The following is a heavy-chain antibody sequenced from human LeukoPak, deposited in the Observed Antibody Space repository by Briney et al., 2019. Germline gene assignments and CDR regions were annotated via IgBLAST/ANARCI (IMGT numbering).Heavy chain of an antibody. CDR2: IYCSGST. Sequence: SETLSLTCTVSGCSISSSNYYWGWMRQPPGKGLEWVGSIYCSGSTYYNPSLKSRVTISVDTSKNQSSLKLSPVTAADTAVYYCARLICSTSCYYYYYYYMDVCGKGTTVTVSS. V-gene: IGHV4-39*01. D-gene: IGHD2-2*01. CDR1: GCSISSSNYY. J-gene: IGHJ6*03. CDR3: ARLICSTSCYYYYYYYMDV.